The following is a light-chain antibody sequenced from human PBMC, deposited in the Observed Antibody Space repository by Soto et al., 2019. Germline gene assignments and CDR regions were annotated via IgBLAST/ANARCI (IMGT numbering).Light chain of an antibody. CDR2: DAS. CDR3: QHRSGFT. Sequence: EIVLTQSPATLSLSPGERATLSCRASQSVTTYLAWYQQKPGQAPRLLIYDASNRATGIPARFSGSGSGTDFTLTISSLEPEDFAVYYCQHRSGFTFGPGTKVDIK. V-gene: IGKV3-11*01. J-gene: IGKJ3*01. CDR1: QSVTTY.